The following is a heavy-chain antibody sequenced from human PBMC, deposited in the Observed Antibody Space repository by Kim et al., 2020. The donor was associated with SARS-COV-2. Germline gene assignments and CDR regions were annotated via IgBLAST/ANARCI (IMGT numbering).Heavy chain of an antibody. CDR3: ARAPFRNFDADYGMDV. J-gene: IGHJ6*02. Sequence: PSLRSRVTILIDTSKQQCSLNLSSVTAADTAVYYCARAPFRNFDADYGMDVWGQGTTVTVSS. V-gene: IGHV4-34*01. D-gene: IGHD3-9*01.